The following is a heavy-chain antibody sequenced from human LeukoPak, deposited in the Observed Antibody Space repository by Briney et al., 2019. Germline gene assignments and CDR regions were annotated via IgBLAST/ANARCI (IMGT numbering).Heavy chain of an antibody. CDR2: IYYSGST. CDR3: ARACGGDCYSVAFDI. V-gene: IGHV4-59*01. D-gene: IGHD2-21*02. J-gene: IGHJ3*02. Sequence: ASETLSLTCAVYGGSFSGYYWSWIRQPPGKGLEWIGYIYYSGSTNYNPSLKSRVTISVDTSKNQFSLKLSSVTAADTAVYYCARACGGDCYSVAFDIWGQGTMVTVSS. CDR1: GGSFSGYY.